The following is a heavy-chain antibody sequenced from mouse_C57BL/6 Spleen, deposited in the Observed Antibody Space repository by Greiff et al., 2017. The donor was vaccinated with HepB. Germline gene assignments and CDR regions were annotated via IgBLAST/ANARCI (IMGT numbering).Heavy chain of an antibody. CDR3: ARPEGTTGYFDV. J-gene: IGHJ1*03. CDR2: ISSGSSTI. Sequence: DVMLVESGGGLVKPGGSLKLSCAASGFTFSDYGMHWVRQAPEKGLEWVAYISSGSSTIYYADTVKGRFTISRDNAKNTLFLQMTSLRSEDTAMYYCARPEGTTGYFDVWGTGTTVTVSS. V-gene: IGHV5-17*01. CDR1: GFTFSDYG. D-gene: IGHD2-14*01.